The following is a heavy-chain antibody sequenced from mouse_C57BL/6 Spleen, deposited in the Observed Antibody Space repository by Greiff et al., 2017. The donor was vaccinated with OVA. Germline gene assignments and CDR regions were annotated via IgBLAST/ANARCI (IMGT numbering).Heavy chain of an antibody. Sequence: QVQLQQPGAELVKPGASVKLSCKASGYTFTSYWMQWVKQRPGQGLEWIGEIDPSDSYTNYNQKFKGKATLTVDTSSSTAYMQLSSLTSEDSAVYYCAINSDYDGSFDYWGQGTTLTVSS. V-gene: IGHV1-50*01. CDR1: GYTFTSYW. D-gene: IGHD2-4*01. CDR2: IDPSDSYT. J-gene: IGHJ2*01. CDR3: AINSDYDGSFDY.